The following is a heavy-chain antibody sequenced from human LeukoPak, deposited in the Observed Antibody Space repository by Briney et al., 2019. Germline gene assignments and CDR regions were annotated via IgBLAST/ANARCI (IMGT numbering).Heavy chain of an antibody. Sequence: GGSLRLSCEASGFAFSSYWMHWVRQAPGEGLVWVSRIDNVGSSTQYADSVKGRFTISRDNAKNTVYLQMNSLRAEDTAMYYCATQDILDYWGQGTLVTVSS. J-gene: IGHJ4*02. V-gene: IGHV3-74*01. CDR1: GFAFSSYW. CDR2: IDNVGSST. CDR3: ATQDILDY.